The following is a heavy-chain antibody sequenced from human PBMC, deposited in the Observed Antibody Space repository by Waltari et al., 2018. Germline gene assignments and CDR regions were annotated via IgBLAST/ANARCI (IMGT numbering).Heavy chain of an antibody. D-gene: IGHD3-3*02. CDR3: ASLASI. Sequence: EVQLVESGGGLVKPGGSLRLSCAASGFSFSIYPMSWVRQAPGKGLEWVAFISVNSEYIFYADSVRGRFTIPRDNAKNSLYLQMNSLTAEDTAVYYCASLASIWGQGTLVTVSS. V-gene: IGHV3-21*02. CDR1: GFSFSIYP. J-gene: IGHJ4*02. CDR2: ISVNSEYI.